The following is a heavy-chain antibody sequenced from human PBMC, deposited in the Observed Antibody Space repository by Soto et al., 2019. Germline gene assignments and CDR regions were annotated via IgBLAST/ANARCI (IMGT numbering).Heavy chain of an antibody. Sequence: PSETLSLTCTVSGGSISSGDYYWSWIRQPPGKGLEWIGYIYYSGSTYYNPSLKSRVTISVDTSKNQFSLKLSSVTAADTAVYYCARDLGGSAVGWFDPWGQGTLVTVSS. CDR3: ARDLGGSAVGWFDP. D-gene: IGHD3-10*01. CDR1: GGSISSGDYY. CDR2: IYYSGST. V-gene: IGHV4-30-4*01. J-gene: IGHJ5*02.